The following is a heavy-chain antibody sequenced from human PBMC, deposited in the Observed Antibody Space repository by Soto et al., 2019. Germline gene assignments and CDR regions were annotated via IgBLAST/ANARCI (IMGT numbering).Heavy chain of an antibody. CDR1: GYTFTSYG. V-gene: IGHV1-18*01. CDR2: ISAYNGNT. D-gene: IGHD6-13*01. CDR3: AIDQIADSSSWGHGDDAFDI. Sequence: ASVKVCCKASGYTFTSYGISWVRQAPGRGLEWMGWISAYNGNTNYAQKLQGRVTMTTDTSTSTAYMELRSLRSDDTAVYYCAIDQIADSSSWGHGDDAFDIWGQGTMVTVSS. J-gene: IGHJ3*02.